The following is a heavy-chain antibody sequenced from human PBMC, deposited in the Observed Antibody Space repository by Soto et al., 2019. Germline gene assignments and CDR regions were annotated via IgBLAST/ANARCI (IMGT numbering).Heavy chain of an antibody. CDR3: ATPSIAARPKGGYYYLDV. Sequence: GASVKVSCKASGGTFRNSAVSWVRQAPGQGLEWMGGIITISGVRPNYAQKFQGRVTITADESTNTAFLELSSLRSDDTAVYYCATPSIAARPKGGYYYLDVWGQGTTVTVYS. CDR2: IITISGVRP. V-gene: IGHV1-69*13. CDR1: GGTFRNSA. J-gene: IGHJ6*02. D-gene: IGHD6-6*01.